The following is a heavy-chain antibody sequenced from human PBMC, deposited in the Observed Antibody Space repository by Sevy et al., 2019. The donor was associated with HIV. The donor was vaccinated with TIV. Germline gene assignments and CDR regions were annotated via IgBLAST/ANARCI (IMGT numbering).Heavy chain of an antibody. J-gene: IGHJ6*02. Sequence: GGSLRLSCAASGFTFSIYAIHWVRQAPGKGLEWVTVISYDGGNIYYADSVKGRFTVSRDNSKDTGYLQMNSLRPEDTAVYYCARDLPSAGINPFYYYGMDVWGQGTTVTVSS. CDR2: ISYDGGNI. V-gene: IGHV3-30*04. D-gene: IGHD3-10*01. CDR1: GFTFSIYA. CDR3: ARDLPSAGINPFYYYGMDV.